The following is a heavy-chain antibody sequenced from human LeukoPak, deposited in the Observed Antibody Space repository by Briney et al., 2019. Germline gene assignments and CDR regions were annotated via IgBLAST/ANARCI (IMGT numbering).Heavy chain of an antibody. CDR3: VRDRGTYRPIDY. CDR2: IRGDESRK. J-gene: IGHJ4*02. V-gene: IGHV3-7*03. CDR1: GFSFSNYW. Sequence: GGSLRLSCAASGFSFSNYWMTWLRQAPGKGLEWVANIRGDESRKYYLDSVTGRFTISRDNAQNSLYLQMHSLRAEDTAIYYCVRDRGTYRPIDYWGQGTLVTVSS. D-gene: IGHD1-26*01.